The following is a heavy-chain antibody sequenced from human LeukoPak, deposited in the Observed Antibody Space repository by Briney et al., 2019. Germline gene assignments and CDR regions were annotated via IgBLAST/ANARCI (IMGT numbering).Heavy chain of an antibody. CDR2: INPSGGST. CDR1: GYTFTSYY. V-gene: IGHV1-46*01. J-gene: IGHJ6*02. D-gene: IGHD2-15*01. CDR3: ARGGQGWYAGMDV. Sequence: GASVKVSCKASGYTFTSYYMHRVRQAPGQGLEWMGIINPSGGSTSYAQKFQGRVTMTRDTSTSTVYMKLRSLTSEDTAVYYCARGGQGWYAGMDVWGQGTTVTVSS.